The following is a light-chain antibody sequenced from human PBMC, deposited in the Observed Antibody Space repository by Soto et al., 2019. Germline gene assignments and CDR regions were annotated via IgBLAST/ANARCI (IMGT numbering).Light chain of an antibody. J-gene: IGLJ2*01. CDR1: SSNIGSNT. CDR2: ANN. V-gene: IGLV1-44*01. Sequence: QPVLTQPPSASGTPGQRVTFSCSGGSSNIGSNTINWYQQLPGTAPKLLIYANNQRPSGVPDRFSGSKSGTSASLAISGLQSEDESEYYCAAWDDRMNGVIFGGGTKLTVL. CDR3: AAWDDRMNGVI.